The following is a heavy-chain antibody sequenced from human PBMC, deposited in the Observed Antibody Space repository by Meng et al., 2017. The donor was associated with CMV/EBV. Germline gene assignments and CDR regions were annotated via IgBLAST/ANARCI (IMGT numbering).Heavy chain of an antibody. V-gene: IGHV3-30*02. CDR1: GFTFSSYG. CDR2: IRYDGSNK. D-gene: IGHD6-13*01. CDR3: AKDDFWGSSSWYYFDY. J-gene: IGHJ4*02. Sequence: GGSLRLSCAASGFTFSSYGMHWVRQAPGKGLEWVAFIRYDGSNKYYADSVKGRFTISRDNSKNTLYLQMNSLRAEDTAVYYGAKDDFWGSSSWYYFDYWGQRTLVTVSS.